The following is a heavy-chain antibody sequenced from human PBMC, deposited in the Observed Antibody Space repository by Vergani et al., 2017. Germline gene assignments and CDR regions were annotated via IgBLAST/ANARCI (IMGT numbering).Heavy chain of an antibody. J-gene: IGHJ6*02. CDR2: ISYDGTQK. D-gene: IGHD6-6*01. CDR1: GFTSSYYG. Sequence: QVHLVESGGGVVQPGRSLRLSCVVSGFTSSYYGMHWVRQAPGKGLEWVAVISYDGTQKYYADSVKGRFTISRDNSKSTLYLQMNSLRAEDTAVYYCAKRAIGRLIPSSSLMDVWGQGTTVTVSS. CDR3: AKRAIGRLIPSSSLMDV. V-gene: IGHV3-30*18.